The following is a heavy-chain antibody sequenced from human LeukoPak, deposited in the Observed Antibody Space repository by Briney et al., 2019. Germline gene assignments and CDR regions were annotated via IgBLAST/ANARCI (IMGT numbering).Heavy chain of an antibody. V-gene: IGHV3-64*04. CDR1: GFTFSSYP. CDR3: ARGYVHAFDL. Sequence: GGSLRLSCSASGFTFSSYPMHWVRQAPGKGLEYVSAISSNGGSRYYADSVKGRFTMSRENAKNSLYLQLNSLRAGDTAVYYCARGYVHAFDLWGQGTMVTVSS. J-gene: IGHJ3*01. CDR2: ISSNGGSR. D-gene: IGHD3-16*01.